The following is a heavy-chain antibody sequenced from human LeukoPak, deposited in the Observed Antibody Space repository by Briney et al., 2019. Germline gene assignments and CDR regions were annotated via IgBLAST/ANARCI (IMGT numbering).Heavy chain of an antibody. V-gene: IGHV4-4*07. D-gene: IGHD3-10*01. CDR1: GGSISSYY. Sequence: PSETLSLTCTVSGGSISSYYWSWIRQPAGKGLEWIGRIYTSGSTNYNPSLKSRVTMSVDTSKNQFSLKLSSVTAADTAVYYCARARSTMVRGVIEPFPGDWGQGTLVTVSS. CDR2: IYTSGST. CDR3: ARARSTMVRGVIEPFPGD. J-gene: IGHJ4*02.